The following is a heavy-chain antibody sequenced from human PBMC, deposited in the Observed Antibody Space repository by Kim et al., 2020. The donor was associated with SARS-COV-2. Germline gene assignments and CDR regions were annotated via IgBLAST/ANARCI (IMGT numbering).Heavy chain of an antibody. V-gene: IGHV1-3*01. CDR3: ARGDIVVVVAATWGAFDI. Sequence: QGRVTITRDTSAGTAYMELSSLRSEDTAVYYCARGDIVVVVAATWGAFDIWGQGTMVTVSS. D-gene: IGHD2-15*01. J-gene: IGHJ3*02.